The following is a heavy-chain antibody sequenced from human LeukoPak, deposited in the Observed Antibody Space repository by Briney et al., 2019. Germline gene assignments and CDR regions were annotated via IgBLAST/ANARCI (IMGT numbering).Heavy chain of an antibody. CDR3: AKGAGYGDLGYFYYMDV. V-gene: IGHV3-30*02. CDR1: GFTFSTYG. J-gene: IGHJ6*03. CDR2: VRYDGSDK. D-gene: IGHD4-17*01. Sequence: GGSLRLSCAASGFTFSTYGMHWVRQAPGKGLEWVAFVRYDGSDKYYVDSVKGRFTISRDNSRNTLYLQMNSLSAEDTAVYYCAKGAGYGDLGYFYYMDVWGKGTTVRLL.